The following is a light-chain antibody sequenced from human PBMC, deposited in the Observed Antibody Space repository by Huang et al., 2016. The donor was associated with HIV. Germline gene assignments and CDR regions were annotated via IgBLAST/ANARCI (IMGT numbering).Light chain of an antibody. CDR3: QERASWPPFT. CDR1: QSVGSY. CDR2: DAS. J-gene: IGKJ3*01. V-gene: IGKV3-11*01. Sequence: EVVLTQSPATLSLSPGERATLSCRASQSVGSYLAWYQQKPGQAPRLLIFDASNRATGIPVRFSGSGAGTDFTLTSSSLEPEDFAVYYCQERASWPPFTFGPGTKVDIK.